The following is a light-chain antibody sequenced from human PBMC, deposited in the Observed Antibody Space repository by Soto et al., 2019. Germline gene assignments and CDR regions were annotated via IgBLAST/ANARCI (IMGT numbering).Light chain of an antibody. J-gene: IGKJ5*01. CDR2: GAS. CDR1: QSVSSN. Sequence: EIVMTQSPVTLSVSPGERATLSCRASQSVSSNLAGYQQKPGQDQRLLIYGASSRATGIPVRFSGSGSGTEFTLTISSLQSEDFAVYYCQQYNNWPLTFGQGTRLEIK. V-gene: IGKV3-15*01. CDR3: QQYNNWPLT.